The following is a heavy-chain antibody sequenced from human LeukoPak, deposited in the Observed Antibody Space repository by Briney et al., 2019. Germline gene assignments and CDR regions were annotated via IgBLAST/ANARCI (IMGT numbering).Heavy chain of an antibody. CDR3: ARVYLERLTAGYFDH. J-gene: IGHJ4*02. D-gene: IGHD2-8*01. Sequence: GGSLRLSCAASGFTFSSYAMSWVRQAPGKGLEWVSAISGSSGSTYYADSVKGRFTISRDNSKSTLYLQMNSLGDDDSAAYFCARVYLERLTAGYFDHWGQGTQVTVSP. CDR1: GFTFSSYA. V-gene: IGHV3-23*01. CDR2: ISGSSGST.